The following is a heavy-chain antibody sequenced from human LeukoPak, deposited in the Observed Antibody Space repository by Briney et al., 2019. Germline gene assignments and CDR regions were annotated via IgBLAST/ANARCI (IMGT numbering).Heavy chain of an antibody. CDR3: AKDPSVPAALFDY. CDR1: GFTFSSYG. V-gene: IGHV3-30*18. D-gene: IGHD2-2*01. CDR2: ISYDGSNK. J-gene: IGHJ4*02. Sequence: PGRSLRLSCAASGFTFSSYGMHWVRQAPGKGLEWVAVISYDGSNKYYADSVKGRFAISRDNSKNTLYLQMNSLRAEDTAVYYCAKDPSVPAALFDYWGQGTLVTVSS.